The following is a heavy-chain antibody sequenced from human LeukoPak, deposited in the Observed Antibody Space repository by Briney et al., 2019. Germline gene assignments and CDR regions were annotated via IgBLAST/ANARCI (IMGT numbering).Heavy chain of an antibody. CDR1: GYTFTSYD. V-gene: IGHV1-8*01. D-gene: IGHD6-19*01. CDR3: VAVAGWYFDY. CDR2: MNPNSGNT. Sequence: ASVKVSCKASGYTFTSYDINWVRQATGQGLEWMGWMNPNSGNTGYAQKFQGRVTMTTDTSTSTAYMELRSLRSDDTAVYYCVAVAGWYFDYWGQGTLVTVSS. J-gene: IGHJ4*02.